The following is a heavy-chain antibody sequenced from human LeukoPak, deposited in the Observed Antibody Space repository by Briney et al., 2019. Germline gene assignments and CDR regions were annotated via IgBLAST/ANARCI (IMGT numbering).Heavy chain of an antibody. Sequence: KPSETLCLTCTVSGGSISSYYWSWIRQPPGKGLEWIGYIYYDGSTNYNPSLKSRVSISVDTSKNQFSLKLSSVTAADTAVYYCARGSGSGNWYFDLWGRGTLVTVSS. CDR3: ARGSGSGNWYFDL. CDR1: GGSISSYY. V-gene: IGHV4-59*01. J-gene: IGHJ2*01. CDR2: IYYDGST. D-gene: IGHD2-15*01.